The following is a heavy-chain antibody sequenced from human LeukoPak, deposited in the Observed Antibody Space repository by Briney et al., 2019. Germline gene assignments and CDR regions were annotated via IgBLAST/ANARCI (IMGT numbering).Heavy chain of an antibody. CDR3: ARSRYSYDYRDY. Sequence: PGGSLRVSCAASGFTFSTYWMHWVRRAPGKGLVWVSRINGDGSSTTYADSVKGRFTISRDNAKNTLYLQMNSLRAEDTAVYCCARSRYSYDYRDYWGQGTLVTVSS. CDR2: INGDGSST. V-gene: IGHV3-74*01. J-gene: IGHJ4*02. CDR1: GFTFSTYW. D-gene: IGHD3-16*01.